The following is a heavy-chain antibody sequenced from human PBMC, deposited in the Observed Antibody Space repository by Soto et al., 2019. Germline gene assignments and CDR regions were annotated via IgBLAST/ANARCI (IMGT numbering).Heavy chain of an antibody. D-gene: IGHD3-10*01. CDR1: GITFSSYA. Sequence: ASVKVSCKASGITFSSYAMHWVRQAPGQGLEWMGIINPSGGSTSYAQKFQGRVTMTRDTSTSTVYMELSSLRSEDTAVYYCARDDPRSIIDYWGQGTLVTVSS. V-gene: IGHV1-46*03. CDR2: INPSGGST. CDR3: ARDDPRSIIDY. J-gene: IGHJ4*02.